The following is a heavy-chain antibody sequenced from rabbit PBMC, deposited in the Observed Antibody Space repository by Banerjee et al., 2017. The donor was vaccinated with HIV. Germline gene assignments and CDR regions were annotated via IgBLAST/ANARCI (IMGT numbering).Heavy chain of an antibody. CDR3: ARSGTAGSGVTRWDL. J-gene: IGHJ4*01. CDR2: IDPVFGST. D-gene: IGHD4-2*01. Sequence: QEQLVESGGGLVQPGGSLKLSCKASGFDFSSYGVSWVRQAPGKGLEWIGYIDPVFGSTYYASWVNGRFTISSHNAQNTLYLQLNSLTAADTATYFCARSGTAGSGVTRWDLWGPGTLVTVS. V-gene: IGHV1S47*01. CDR1: GFDFSSYG.